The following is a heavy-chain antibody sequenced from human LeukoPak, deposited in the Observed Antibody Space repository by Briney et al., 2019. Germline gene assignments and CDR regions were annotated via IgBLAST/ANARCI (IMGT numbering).Heavy chain of an antibody. D-gene: IGHD6-13*01. J-gene: IGHJ5*02. CDR3: ARHQRRIAAAERFDP. Sequence: GGSLRLSCAASGFTFSSYSMNWVRQAPGKGLEWVSSISSSSSYIYYADSVKGRFTISRDNAKNSLYLQMNSLRAEDTAVYYCARHQRRIAAAERFDPWGQGTLVTVSS. V-gene: IGHV3-21*01. CDR2: ISSSSSYI. CDR1: GFTFSSYS.